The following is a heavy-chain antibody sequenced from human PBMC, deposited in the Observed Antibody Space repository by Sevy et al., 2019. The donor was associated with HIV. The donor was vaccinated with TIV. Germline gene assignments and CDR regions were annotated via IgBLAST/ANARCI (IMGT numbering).Heavy chain of an antibody. CDR1: GITVSRNY. V-gene: IGHV3-53*01. D-gene: IGHD3-22*01. CDR2: IYTGGIT. CDR3: ARGGYYDTSGLPEDL. Sequence: GESLKISCVASGITVSRNYMTWVLQAPGKGLEWVSIIYTGGITKYADSVKGRFTMSRDNSRNTVYLQMNNLRAEDTAVYYCARGGYYDTSGLPEDLWGRGTLVTVSS. J-gene: IGHJ4*02.